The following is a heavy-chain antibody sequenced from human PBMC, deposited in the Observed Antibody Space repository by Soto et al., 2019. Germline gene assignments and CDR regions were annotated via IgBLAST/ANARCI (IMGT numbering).Heavy chain of an antibody. Sequence: GGSLRLSCAASGFTFSSYAMSWVRQAPGKGLEWVSALSGSGGSTYYADSVKGRFTIARDNSKNTLYLQMNSLRAEDTAVYYCAKDTQTRYSGSYYRGPYYFDYWGQGTLVTVSS. D-gene: IGHD1-26*01. V-gene: IGHV3-23*01. CDR2: LSGSGGST. CDR1: GFTFSSYA. CDR3: AKDTQTRYSGSYYRGPYYFDY. J-gene: IGHJ4*02.